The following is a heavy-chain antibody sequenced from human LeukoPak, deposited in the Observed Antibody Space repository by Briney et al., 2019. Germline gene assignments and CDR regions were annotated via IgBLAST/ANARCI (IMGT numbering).Heavy chain of an antibody. D-gene: IGHD3-22*01. CDR2: IDWDDDK. J-gene: IGHJ4*02. CDR3: ARINRYYYDSSGYYYFDY. Sequence: SGPTLVNPTQTLTLTSTFSGFSLSTSGMCVNWIRQPPGKALEWLARIDWDDDKYYSTSLKTRLTISKDTSKNQVVLTMTNMDPVDTATYYCARINRYYYDSSGYYYFDYWGREPWSPSPQ. CDR1: GFSLSTSGMC. V-gene: IGHV2-70*11.